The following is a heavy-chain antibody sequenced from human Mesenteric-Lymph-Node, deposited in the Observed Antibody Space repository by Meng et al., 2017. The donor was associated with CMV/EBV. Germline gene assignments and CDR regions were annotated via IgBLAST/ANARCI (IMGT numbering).Heavy chain of an antibody. Sequence: GSLRLSCTVSGGSISSYYWSWIRQPPGKGLEWIGYIYYSGSTDYDPSLKSRVTISIDTSKNQFSLNLSSVTAADTAVYYCARGLHSGSILIDFWGQGTLVTVSS. D-gene: IGHD1-26*01. CDR2: IYYSGST. J-gene: IGHJ4*02. V-gene: IGHV4-59*01. CDR3: ARGLHSGSILIDF. CDR1: GGSISSYY.